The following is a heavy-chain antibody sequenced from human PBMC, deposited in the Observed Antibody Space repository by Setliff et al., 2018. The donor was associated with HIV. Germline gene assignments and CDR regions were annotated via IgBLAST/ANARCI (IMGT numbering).Heavy chain of an antibody. Sequence: PSETLSLTCTVSNGSISGSYWSYIRQPPGKGLEWIGSIYYSGSTYYNPSLKSRVTISMDTSKNQFSLNLNSVTATNTAVYYCARFYDISGYYSNYHYYMDVWGKGTAVTVSS. CDR1: NGSISGSY. D-gene: IGHD3-22*01. CDR3: ARFYDISGYYSNYHYYMDV. CDR2: IYYSGST. V-gene: IGHV4-59*08. J-gene: IGHJ6*03.